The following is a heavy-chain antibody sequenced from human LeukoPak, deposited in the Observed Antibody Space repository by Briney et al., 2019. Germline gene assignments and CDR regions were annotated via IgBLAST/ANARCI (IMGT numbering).Heavy chain of an antibody. CDR1: GLTFSTSV. D-gene: IGHD7-27*01. CDR3: VSIPGD. V-gene: IGHV3-74*01. CDR2: INSDGSST. Sequence: GGSLRLSCTASGLTFSTSVFNWVRQAPGKGLVWVSRINSDGSSTSYADSVKGRFTISRDNAKNTLYLQMNTLRAEDTAVYYCVSIPGDWGQGILVTVSS. J-gene: IGHJ4*02.